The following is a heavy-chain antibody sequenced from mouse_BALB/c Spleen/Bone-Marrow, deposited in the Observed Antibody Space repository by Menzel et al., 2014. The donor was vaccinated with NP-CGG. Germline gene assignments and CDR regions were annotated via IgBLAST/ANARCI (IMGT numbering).Heavy chain of an antibody. CDR2: ISGVSSTI. Sequence: EVKVEESGGGLVQPGGPRKLSCAASGFTFSNFGIHWVRQAPEKGLEWVAYISGVSSTIYYADTVKGRFTTSRDNPKNTLFLQMTSLRSEDTAMYYCARSTWSYYNGMDYWGQGTSVTVSS. CDR1: GFTFSNFG. J-gene: IGHJ4*01. V-gene: IGHV5-17*02. D-gene: IGHD1-1*01. CDR3: ARSTWSYYNGMDY.